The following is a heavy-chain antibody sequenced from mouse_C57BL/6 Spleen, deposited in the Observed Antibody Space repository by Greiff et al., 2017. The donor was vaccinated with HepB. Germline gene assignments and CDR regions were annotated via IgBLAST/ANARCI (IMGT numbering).Heavy chain of an antibody. CDR2: ISRGGSTI. Sequence: EVQRVESGGGLVKPGGSLKLSCAASGFTFSDYGMHWVRQAPEKGLEWVAYISRGGSTIYYADTVKGRFTLSRDNAKNTPFLQMTSLRSEDTAMYYCAISMVTPFAYWGQGTLVTVSA. J-gene: IGHJ3*01. V-gene: IGHV5-17*01. CDR3: AISMVTPFAY. D-gene: IGHD2-2*01. CDR1: GFTFSDYG.